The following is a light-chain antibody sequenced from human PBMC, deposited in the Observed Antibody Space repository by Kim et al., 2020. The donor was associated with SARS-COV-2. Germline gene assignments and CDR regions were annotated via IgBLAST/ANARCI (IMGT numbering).Light chain of an antibody. CDR1: QSVSSRD. J-gene: IGKJ4*01. Sequence: EIVLTQSPGTLSLSPGERATLSCRASQSVSSRDLAWYQQKPGQAPRLLIYGAFSRATGIPDRFSGSGSGTDFTLTISRLEPEDFAMYYCQQYGGSPPLTFGGGTKVDIK. CDR3: QQYGGSPPLT. CDR2: GAF. V-gene: IGKV3-20*01.